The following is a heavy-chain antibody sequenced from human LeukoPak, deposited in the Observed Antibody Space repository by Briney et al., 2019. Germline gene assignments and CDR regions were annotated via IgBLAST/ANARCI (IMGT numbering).Heavy chain of an antibody. J-gene: IGHJ4*02. CDR3: ARDGSGRYYFDY. V-gene: IGHV4-59*05. CDR2: IYHSGNT. D-gene: IGHD3-10*01. CDR1: GGSISSYY. Sequence: SETLSLTCTVSGGSISSYYWSWIRQPPGKGLEWIGSIYHSGNTYYNPSLKSRVTISVDTSKNQFSLKVNSVSAADTAMYYCARDGSGRYYFDYWGQGTLVTVSS.